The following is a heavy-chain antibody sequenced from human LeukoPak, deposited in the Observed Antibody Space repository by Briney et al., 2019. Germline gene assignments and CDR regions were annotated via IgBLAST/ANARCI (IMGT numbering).Heavy chain of an antibody. CDR2: ISYDGSNK. CDR1: GSTFSSYA. CDR3: ARDHSGGTALDY. J-gene: IGHJ4*02. V-gene: IGHV3-30*04. D-gene: IGHD6-13*01. Sequence: GGSLRLSCAASGSTFSSYAMHWVRQAPGKGLEWVAVISYDGSNKYYADSVKGRFTISRDNSKNTLYLQMNSLRAGDTAVYYCARDHSGGTALDYWGQGTLVTVSS.